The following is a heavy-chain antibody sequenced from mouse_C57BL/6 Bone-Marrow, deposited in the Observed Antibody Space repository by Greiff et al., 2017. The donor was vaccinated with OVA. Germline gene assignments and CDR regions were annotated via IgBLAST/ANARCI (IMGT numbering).Heavy chain of an antibody. CDR2: ISSGGSYT. CDR1: GFTFSSYG. D-gene: IGHD1-1*01. CDR3: ARLTTVVAPY. J-gene: IGHJ2*01. Sequence: EVQLVESGGDLVKPGGSLKLSCAASGFTFSSYGMSWVRQTPDKRLEWVATISSGGSYTYYPDSVKGRFTISRDNAKNTLYLQMSSQKSEDTAMYYCARLTTVVAPYWGQGTTLTVSS. V-gene: IGHV5-6*01.